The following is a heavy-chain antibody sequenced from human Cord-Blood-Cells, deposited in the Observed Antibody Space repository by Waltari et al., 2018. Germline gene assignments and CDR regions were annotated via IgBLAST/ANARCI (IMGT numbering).Heavy chain of an antibody. V-gene: IGHV1-69*04. CDR1: GGTFSCYA. Sequence: QVQLVQSGAEVKKPGSSVKVSCKASGGTFSCYAISWVRQAPGHGLEWMGGVIRIRGMANYAQKLKGSVTITADEATSTGYMELSSLRSEDTAGYYCAGASGTGEAFDIWGQGTMVTVSS. CDR2: VIRIRGMA. D-gene: IGHD7-27*01. CDR3: AGASGTGEAFDI. J-gene: IGHJ3*02.